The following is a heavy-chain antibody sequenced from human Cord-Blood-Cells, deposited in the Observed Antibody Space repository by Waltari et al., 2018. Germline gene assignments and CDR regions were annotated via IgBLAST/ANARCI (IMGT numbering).Heavy chain of an antibody. CDR3: ARGGIAAAGTPRAFDL. CDR1: FSDHY. V-gene: IGHV3-72*01. J-gene: IGHJ2*01. CDR2: TRNKANSYTT. D-gene: IGHD6-13*01. Sequence: FSDHYMDWVRQAPGKGLEWVGRTRNKANSYTTEYAASVKGRFTISRDDSKNSLYLQMNSLKTEDTAVYYCARGGIAAAGTPRAFDLWGRGTLVTVSS.